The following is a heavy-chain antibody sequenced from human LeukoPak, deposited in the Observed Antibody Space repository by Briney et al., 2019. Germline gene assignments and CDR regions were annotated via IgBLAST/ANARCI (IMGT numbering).Heavy chain of an antibody. CDR3: ARGVAGTGDY. V-gene: IGHV4-34*01. Sequence: SETLSLTCAVYGGSFSGYYWSWIRQPPGKGLEWIGEINHSGSTNHNPSLKSRVTISVDTSKNQFSLKLSSVTAADTAVYYCARGVAGTGDYWGQGTLVTVSS. D-gene: IGHD6-13*01. CDR1: GGSFSGYY. CDR2: INHSGST. J-gene: IGHJ4*02.